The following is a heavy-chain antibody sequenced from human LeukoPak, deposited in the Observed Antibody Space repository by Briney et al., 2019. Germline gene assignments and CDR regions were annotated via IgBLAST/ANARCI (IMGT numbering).Heavy chain of an antibody. J-gene: IGHJ4*02. Sequence: ASVKVSCKASGYTFTGHYIHWVRQAPGQGLEWMGRINPYSGGTNDAQHFQGRVTMTRDTSISTAYMELSRLRSDDTAVYYCAREAGGSGNYYVDYWGQGTLVTVSS. V-gene: IGHV1-2*06. D-gene: IGHD3-10*01. CDR1: GYTFTGHY. CDR3: AREAGGSGNYYVDY. CDR2: INPYSGGT.